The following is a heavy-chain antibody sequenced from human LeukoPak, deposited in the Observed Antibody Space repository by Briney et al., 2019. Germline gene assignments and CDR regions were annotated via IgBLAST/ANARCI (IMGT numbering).Heavy chain of an antibody. CDR1: GGSISSGGYS. CDR3: ARAGYSKEDWFDP. CDR2: IYHSGST. V-gene: IGHV4-30-2*01. J-gene: IGHJ5*02. Sequence: PSQTLSLTCAVSGGSISSGGYSWSWIRQPPGKGLEWIGYIYHSGSTYYNPSLKSRVTISVDRSKNQFSLKLSSVTAADTAVYYCARAGYSKEDWFDPWGQGTLVTVSS. D-gene: IGHD4-11*01.